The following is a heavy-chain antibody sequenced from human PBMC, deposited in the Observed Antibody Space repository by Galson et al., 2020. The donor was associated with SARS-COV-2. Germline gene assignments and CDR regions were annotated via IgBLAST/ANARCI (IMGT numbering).Heavy chain of an antibody. CDR3: ARSYDDFATWFDP. CDR1: GYTFTTYE. D-gene: IGHD4-17*01. V-gene: IGHV1-8*01. J-gene: IGHJ5*02. CDR2: MNPNSGNT. Sequence: ASVKVSCKASGYTFTTYELNWVRQAPGQGLEWMGRMNPNSGNTGYAQQFQGRVTMTRTTSISTAYMELNSLTSEDTAVYYCARSYDDFATWFDPCGQGTRVTVSS.